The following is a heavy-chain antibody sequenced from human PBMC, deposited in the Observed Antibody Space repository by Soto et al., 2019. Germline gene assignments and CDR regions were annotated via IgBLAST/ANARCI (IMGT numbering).Heavy chain of an antibody. Sequence: DVQLVESGGGLVQPGGSLRLSCTASGFTLSSYWIHWVRQAPGKGLVWVSRIDNEGSGTSYADSVKGRCTISRDNAKNTVYLPMNSLRSEDTAVYYCGSVFENWGQGTPVTVSS. CDR3: GSVFEN. J-gene: IGHJ4*02. V-gene: IGHV3-74*01. CDR2: IDNEGSGT. CDR1: GFTLSSYW.